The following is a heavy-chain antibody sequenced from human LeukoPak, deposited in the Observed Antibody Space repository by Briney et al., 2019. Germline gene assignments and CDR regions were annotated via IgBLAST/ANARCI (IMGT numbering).Heavy chain of an antibody. V-gene: IGHV1-46*01. Sequence: GSSVKVSCKASGYTFTSYGIGWVRQAPRQGLEWMGIINPSGGSTTYAQKFQGRVTMTRDTSTSTVYMELSSLRSEDTAVYYCARGGTDYYDSSGYSGYWGQGTLVTVSS. CDR1: GYTFTSYG. J-gene: IGHJ4*02. CDR3: ARGGTDYYDSSGYSGY. D-gene: IGHD3-22*01. CDR2: INPSGGST.